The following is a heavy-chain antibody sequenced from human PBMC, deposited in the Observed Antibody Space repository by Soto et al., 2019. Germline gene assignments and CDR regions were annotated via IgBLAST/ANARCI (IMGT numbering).Heavy chain of an antibody. CDR1: GGSVTSGSYY. J-gene: IGHJ4*02. Sequence: TLSLTCTVSGGSVTSGSYYWSWIRQPAGKGLEWIGYIYYSGSTIYNPSLKSRLTISVDTSKNQFSLRLTSATAADTAVYYCARLDPRRVFDYWGQGSLVTVSS. V-gene: IGHV4-61*01. CDR3: ARLDPRRVFDY. CDR2: IYYSGST.